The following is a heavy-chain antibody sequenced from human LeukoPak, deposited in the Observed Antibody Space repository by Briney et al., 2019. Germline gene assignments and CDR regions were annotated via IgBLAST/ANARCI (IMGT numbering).Heavy chain of an antibody. CDR1: GFTFSSYS. J-gene: IGHJ4*01. Sequence: GGSLRLSCAASGFTFSSYSMSWVRQAPGKGLEWVSGIKKDGASTYYADSVKGRFTISRDNSKNTLSLQMNSMRAEDTAVYYCAKDYTVVVPAATLFDSWGHGTLVTVSS. CDR2: IKKDGAST. D-gene: IGHD2-2*01. CDR3: AKDYTVVVPAATLFDS. V-gene: IGHV3-23*01.